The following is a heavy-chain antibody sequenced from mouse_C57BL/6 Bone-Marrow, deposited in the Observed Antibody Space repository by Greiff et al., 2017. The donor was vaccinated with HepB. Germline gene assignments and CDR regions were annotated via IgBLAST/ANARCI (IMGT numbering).Heavy chain of an antibody. CDR1: GYTFTDYY. J-gene: IGHJ2*01. D-gene: IGHD4-1*01. V-gene: IGHV1-76*01. Sequence: VQLQESGAELVRPGASVKLSCKASGYTFTDYYINWVKQRPGQGLEWIARIYPGSGNTYYNEKFKGKATLTAEKSSSTAYMQLSSLTSEDSAVYFCASNWYYFDYWGQGTTLTVSS. CDR2: IYPGSGNT. CDR3: ASNWYYFDY.